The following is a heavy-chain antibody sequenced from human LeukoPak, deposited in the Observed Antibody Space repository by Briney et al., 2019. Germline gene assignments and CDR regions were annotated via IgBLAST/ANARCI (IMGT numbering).Heavy chain of an antibody. CDR1: GGSISSYY. CDR2: IYYSGST. J-gene: IGHJ3*02. V-gene: IGHV4-59*12. CDR3: ASNWGDFGELDAFDI. Sequence: SETLSLTCTVSGGSISSYYWSWIRQPPGKGLEWIGYIYYSGSTNYNPSLKSRVTISVDTSKNQFSLKLSSVTAADTAMYYCASNWGDFGELDAFDIWGQGTMVTVSP. D-gene: IGHD3-10*01.